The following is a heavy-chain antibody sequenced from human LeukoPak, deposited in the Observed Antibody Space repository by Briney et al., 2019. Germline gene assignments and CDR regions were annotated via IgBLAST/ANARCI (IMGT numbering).Heavy chain of an antibody. Sequence: GGSLRLSCAASGFTFSSYSMNWVRQAPGKGLEWVSSISSRSSYIYYADSVKGRFSISRDNSRNTLYLEVSSLTAEDAAVYYCAKDDAWLRFGEWSQGTLVTVSS. J-gene: IGHJ4*02. CDR1: GFTFSSYS. CDR2: ISSRSSYI. D-gene: IGHD3-10*01. V-gene: IGHV3-21*04. CDR3: AKDDAWLRFGE.